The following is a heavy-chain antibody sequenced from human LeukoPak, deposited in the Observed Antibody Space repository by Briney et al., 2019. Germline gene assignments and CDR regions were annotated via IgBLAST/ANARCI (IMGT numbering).Heavy chain of an antibody. D-gene: IGHD5/OR15-5a*01. CDR2: IYGCGST. Sequence: PGGSLRLSCAASGFTFSSNYMSWVRQAPGKGLEWVSVIYGCGSTYYADSVKGRFTISRDNSKNTLYLQMNSLRAEDTAVYYCARAEAVSGVLDYWGQGTLVPVSS. CDR3: ARAEAVSGVLDY. J-gene: IGHJ4*02. CDR1: GFTFSSNY. V-gene: IGHV3-53*01.